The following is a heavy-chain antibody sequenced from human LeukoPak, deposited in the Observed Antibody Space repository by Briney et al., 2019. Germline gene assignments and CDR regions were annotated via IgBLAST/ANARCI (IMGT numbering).Heavy chain of an antibody. CDR2: INSGSSTI. J-gene: IGHJ4*02. CDR1: RFTFSSYN. V-gene: IGHV3-48*02. CDR3: ARVAAGYSVNYFDY. D-gene: IGHD4-23*01. Sequence: GGSLRLSCAASRFTFSSYNMIWVRQPPGKGLEWISYINSGSSTIYYADSVEGRFTISRDSAKNSLYLQMNSLRDEDTAVYYCARVAAGYSVNYFDYWGQGTLVTVSS.